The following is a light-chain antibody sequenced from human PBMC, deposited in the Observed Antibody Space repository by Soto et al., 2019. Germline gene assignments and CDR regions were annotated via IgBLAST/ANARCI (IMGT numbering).Light chain of an antibody. V-gene: IGLV2-14*01. Sequence: QSALTQPASVSGSPGQSITISCTGTSSDVGGYNYVSWYQQHPGIAPKLLIYGVTNRPSGVSTRFSGYKSGNTPSLTISGLQAEDEADYHCSSYTSASTLLYLFGTGTKLTVL. CDR3: SSYTSASTLLYL. J-gene: IGLJ1*01. CDR1: SSDVGGYNY. CDR2: GVT.